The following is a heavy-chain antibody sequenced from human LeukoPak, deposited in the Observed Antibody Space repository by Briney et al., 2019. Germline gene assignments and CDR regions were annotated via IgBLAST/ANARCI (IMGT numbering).Heavy chain of an antibody. CDR2: INPNSGGT. V-gene: IGHV1-2*02. CDR3: ARARYYGSGNYYYYMDV. D-gene: IGHD3-10*01. CDR1: GYTFTGYY. Sequence: ASVKVSCKASGYTFTGYYMHWVRQAPGQGLGWMGWINPNSGGTNYAQKFPGRVTMTRAPSISTAYMELSSLRSEDTAVYYCARARYYGSGNYYYYMDVWGKGTTVTVSS. J-gene: IGHJ6*03.